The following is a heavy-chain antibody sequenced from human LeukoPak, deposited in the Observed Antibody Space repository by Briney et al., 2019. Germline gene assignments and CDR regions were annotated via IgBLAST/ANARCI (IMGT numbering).Heavy chain of an antibody. CDR1: GFTFSSYA. J-gene: IGHJ3*02. V-gene: IGHV3-48*04. CDR3: AREVYCGGDCYSPDAFDI. Sequence: GGSLRLSCAASGFTFSSYAMSWVRQAPGKGLEWVSYISSSSSTIYYADSVKGRFTISRDNAKNSLYLQMNSLRAEDTAVYYCAREVYCGGDCYSPDAFDIWGQGTMVTVSS. D-gene: IGHD2-21*02. CDR2: ISSSSSTI.